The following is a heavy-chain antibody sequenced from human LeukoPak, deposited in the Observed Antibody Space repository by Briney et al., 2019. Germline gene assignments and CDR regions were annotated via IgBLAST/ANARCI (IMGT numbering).Heavy chain of an antibody. CDR3: ARDPYNGSYGDYYYYYMDV. Sequence: PGGSLRLSCAASGFTFSDHFMSWIRQSPGKGLEWVAYISSGGSLMYYVDSVKGRSTISRDNAKNSLYLEIHSLRAEDTGVYYCARDPYNGSYGDYYYYYMDVWGKGTTVTISS. CDR1: GFTFSDHF. J-gene: IGHJ6*03. CDR2: ISSGGSLM. D-gene: IGHD1-26*01. V-gene: IGHV3-11*04.